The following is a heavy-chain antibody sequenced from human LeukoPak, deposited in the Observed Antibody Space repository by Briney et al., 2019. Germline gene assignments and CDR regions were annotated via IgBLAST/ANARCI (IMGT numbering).Heavy chain of an antibody. CDR3: AREGGSGSYYNVRYYYYYMDV. V-gene: IGHV4-61*02. CDR1: GGSISSGSYY. CDR2: IYTSGCT. Sequence: SETLSLTCTVSGGSISSGSYYWSWIRQPAGKGLEWIGRIYTSGCTNYNPSLKSRVTISVDTSKNQFSLKMSSVTAADTAVYYCAREGGSGSYYNVRYYYYYMDVWGKGTTVTISS. J-gene: IGHJ6*03. D-gene: IGHD3-10*01.